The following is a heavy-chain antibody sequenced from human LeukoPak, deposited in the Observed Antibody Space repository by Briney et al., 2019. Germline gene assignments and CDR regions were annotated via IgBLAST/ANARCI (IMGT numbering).Heavy chain of an antibody. CDR1: GLSFSSYS. Sequence: PGGSLRLSCAASGLSFSSYSMNWVRQTPGKGLEWVSSISSAGGYIHYADSVKGRFTISRDNAKNSLYLQMHSLRVEDTAIYYCARDEGSDYYYYYMDVWGKGTTVTVSS. V-gene: IGHV3-21*01. J-gene: IGHJ6*03. CDR2: ISSAGGYI. CDR3: ARDEGSDYYYYYMDV. D-gene: IGHD6-19*01.